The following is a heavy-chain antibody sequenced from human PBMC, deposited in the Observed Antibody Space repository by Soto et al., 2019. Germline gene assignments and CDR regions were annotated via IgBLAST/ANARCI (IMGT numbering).Heavy chain of an antibody. Sequence: PSETLSLTCAVYGGSFSGYYWSWIRQPPGKGLEWIGEINHSGSTNYNPSLKSRVTISVDTSKNQFSLKLSSVTAADTAVYYCARALWGAAAGDYYYYYGMDVWGQGPTVTVSS. V-gene: IGHV4-34*01. D-gene: IGHD6-13*01. CDR1: GGSFSGYY. CDR2: INHSGST. J-gene: IGHJ6*02. CDR3: ARALWGAAAGDYYYYYGMDV.